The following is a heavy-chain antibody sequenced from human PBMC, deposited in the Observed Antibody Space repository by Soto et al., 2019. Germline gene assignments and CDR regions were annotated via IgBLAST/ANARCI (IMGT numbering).Heavy chain of an antibody. V-gene: IGHV1-69*12. D-gene: IGHD5-12*01. CDR3: ARGEGDGYNYGVDY. CDR2: IIPIFGTA. CDR1: GGTFSSYA. Sequence: QVQLVQAGAEVNKPGSSVKVSCKASGGTFSSYAISWVRQAPGQGLEWMGGIIPIFGTANYAQKFQGRVKIPADESTSTAYMEMSSLRSEDTGVYYCARGEGDGYNYGVDYWGQGTLVTVSS. J-gene: IGHJ4*02.